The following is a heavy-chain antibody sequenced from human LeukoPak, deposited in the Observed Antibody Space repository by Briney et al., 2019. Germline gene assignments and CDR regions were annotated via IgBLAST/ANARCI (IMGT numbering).Heavy chain of an antibody. D-gene: IGHD3-10*01. Sequence: SETLSLTCTVSGGSISSDNYYWGWIRQPPGMALEWDGSIHYSGVTYYNPSLKSRVTISVDTSKNHFSLKLSSVTAADTAVYYCARQIHGERKLDWFDPWGQGTLVTVSS. CDR2: IHYSGVT. J-gene: IGHJ5*02. V-gene: IGHV4-39*02. CDR1: GGSISSDNYY. CDR3: ARQIHGERKLDWFDP.